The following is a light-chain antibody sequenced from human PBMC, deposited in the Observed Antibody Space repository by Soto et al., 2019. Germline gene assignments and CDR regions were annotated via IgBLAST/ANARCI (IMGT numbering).Light chain of an antibody. CDR2: EDN. J-gene: IGLJ3*02. CDR1: SSDVGTYNL. Sequence: QSALTQPASVSGSPGQSITISCTGSSSDVGTYNLVSWYQQHPGKAPKLIIYEDNKRPSGLSNRFSGSKSGNTASLTIAGLQAGDEADYYCCSYAGGNSGVFGGGTQLTVL. V-gene: IGLV2-23*01. CDR3: CSYAGGNSGV.